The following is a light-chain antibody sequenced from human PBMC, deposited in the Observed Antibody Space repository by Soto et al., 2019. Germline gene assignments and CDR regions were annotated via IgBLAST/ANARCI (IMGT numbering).Light chain of an antibody. Sequence: DIVMTQSPLSLPVTPGEPASISCGSSQSLLHSNGYNYLDWYLQKPGQSPQLLIYLGSNRASGVPDRFSGSGSGTDFTLKISRVEAEDVGVYYCMQALQTPKFGQGTKVDIK. J-gene: IGKJ1*01. CDR2: LGS. V-gene: IGKV2-28*01. CDR3: MQALQTPK. CDR1: QSLLHSNGYNY.